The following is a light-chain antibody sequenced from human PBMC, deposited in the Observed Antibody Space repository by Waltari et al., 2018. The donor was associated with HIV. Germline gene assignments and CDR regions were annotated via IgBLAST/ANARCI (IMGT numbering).Light chain of an antibody. Sequence: QSVLTQQPSVSGAPGQRVTISCTGGSSNIGADYDVHWYQQIPGTAPKLLISGSKSLPSGVPDRFSASKSCTSASRAITGLQAEDEADYFCQSYDRCLSASVVFGGGTKLTVL. CDR3: QSYDRCLSASVV. CDR1: SSNIGADYD. CDR2: GSK. J-gene: IGLJ2*01. V-gene: IGLV1-40*01.